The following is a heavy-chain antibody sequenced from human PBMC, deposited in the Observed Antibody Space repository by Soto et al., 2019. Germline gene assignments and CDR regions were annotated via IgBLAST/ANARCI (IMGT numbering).Heavy chain of an antibody. J-gene: IGHJ4*02. D-gene: IGHD3-10*01. V-gene: IGHV1-18*04. CDR3: ARAEPITMVRGVVYRAIDNFDY. CDR1: GYTFTGYY. CDR2: ISAYNGNT. Sequence: GASVKVSCKASGYTFTGYYMHWVRQAPGQGLEWMGWISAYNGNTNYAQKLQGRVTMTTDTSTSTAYMELRSLRSDDTAMYYCARAEPITMVRGVVYRAIDNFDYWGQGTLVTVSS.